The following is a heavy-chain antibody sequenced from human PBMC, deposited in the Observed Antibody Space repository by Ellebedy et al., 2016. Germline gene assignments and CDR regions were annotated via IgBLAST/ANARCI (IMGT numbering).Heavy chain of an antibody. CDR2: ISYDGSNK. D-gene: IGHD3-22*01. V-gene: IGHV3-30*04. CDR3: ARDYYDSSGLLSQLSHFDY. CDR1: GFTFSSYA. J-gene: IGHJ4*02. Sequence: GESLKISCAASGFTFSSYAMHWVRQAPGKGLEWVAVISYDGSNKYYADSVKGRFTISRDNSKNTLYLQMNSLRAEDTAVYYCARDYYDSSGLLSQLSHFDYWGQGTLVTVSS.